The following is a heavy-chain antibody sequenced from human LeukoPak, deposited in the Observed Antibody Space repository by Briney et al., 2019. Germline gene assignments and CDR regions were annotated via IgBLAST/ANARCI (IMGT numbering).Heavy chain of an antibody. V-gene: IGHV3-30*03. Sequence: GGSLRLSCAASGFTFSSQGIHWAGQVPAKGRGGVAIISNDGSRKYYGHSVEGRFTISRDNSKNTLYLQMGSLRAEDTAVYYCARDRAWNYFDYWGQGTLVTVSS. D-gene: IGHD3-3*01. CDR1: GFTFSSQG. J-gene: IGHJ4*02. CDR2: ISNDGSRK. CDR3: ARDRAWNYFDY.